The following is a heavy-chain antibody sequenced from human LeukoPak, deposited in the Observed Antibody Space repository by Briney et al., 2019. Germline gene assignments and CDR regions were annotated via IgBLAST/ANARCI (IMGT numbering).Heavy chain of an antibody. CDR2: IYYSGST. Sequence: ASETLSLTCTVSGGSISSSSYYWGWIRQPPGKGLEWIGSIYYSGSTYYNPSLKSRVTISVDTSENQFSLKLSSVTAADTAVYYCARRGIKYSYGSDYWGQGTLVTVSS. V-gene: IGHV4-39*01. J-gene: IGHJ4*02. CDR3: ARRGIKYSYGSDY. D-gene: IGHD5-18*01. CDR1: GGSISSSSYY.